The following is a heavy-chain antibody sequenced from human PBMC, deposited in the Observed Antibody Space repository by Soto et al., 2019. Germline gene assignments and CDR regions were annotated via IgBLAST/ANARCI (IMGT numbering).Heavy chain of an antibody. CDR2: ISAYNGNT. Sequence: GASVKVSCKASGYTFISYGISWVRQAPGQGLEWMGWISAYNGNTNYAQKLQGRVTMTTDTSTSTAYMELRSLRSDDTAVYYCARFNFWSGYLFFDYWGQGTLVTVSS. CDR1: GYTFISYG. D-gene: IGHD3-3*01. V-gene: IGHV1-18*04. J-gene: IGHJ4*02. CDR3: ARFNFWSGYLFFDY.